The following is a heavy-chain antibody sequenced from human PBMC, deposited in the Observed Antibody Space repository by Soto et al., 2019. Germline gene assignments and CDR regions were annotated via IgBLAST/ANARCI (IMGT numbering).Heavy chain of an antibody. CDR3: ASGGDSSGYTNAFDI. V-gene: IGHV5-10-1*01. CDR2: IDPSDSYT. CDR1: GYSFTSYW. D-gene: IGHD3-22*01. Sequence: PGESLKISCKGSGYSFTSYWISWVRQMPGKGLEWMGRIDPSDSYTNYSPSFQGHVTISADKSISTAYLQWSSLKASDTAMYYCASGGDSSGYTNAFDIWGQGTMVTVSS. J-gene: IGHJ3*02.